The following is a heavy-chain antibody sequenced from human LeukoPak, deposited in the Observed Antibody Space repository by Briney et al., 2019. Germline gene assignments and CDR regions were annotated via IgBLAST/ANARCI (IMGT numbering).Heavy chain of an antibody. Sequence: SETLSLTCSVYGGSFSGSYCCWVRQAPGKGLEWIGEVIHGVRTTYDPSLESRVTISEETSENQFSLRLTSVTAADTAVYYCVLGEVAGGHLQYWGQGSLVTVSS. CDR1: GGSFSGSY. CDR3: VLGEVAGGHLQY. J-gene: IGHJ1*01. CDR2: VIHGVRT. D-gene: IGHD6-19*01. V-gene: IGHV4-34*12.